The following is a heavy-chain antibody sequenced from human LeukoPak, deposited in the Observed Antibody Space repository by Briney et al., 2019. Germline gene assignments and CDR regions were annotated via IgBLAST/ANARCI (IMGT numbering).Heavy chain of an antibody. CDR1: GFTFSSYA. CDR2: ISGSGGST. J-gene: IGHJ4*02. V-gene: IGHV3-23*01. D-gene: IGHD3-22*01. Sequence: GGSLRLSCAASGFTFSSYAMSWVRQAPGKGLEWVSVISGSGGSTYYADSVKGRFTISRDNSKNTLYLQMNSLRAEDTAVYYCAKPPPYYYDSSAYYYFDYWGQGTLVTVSS. CDR3: AKPPPYYYDSSAYYYFDY.